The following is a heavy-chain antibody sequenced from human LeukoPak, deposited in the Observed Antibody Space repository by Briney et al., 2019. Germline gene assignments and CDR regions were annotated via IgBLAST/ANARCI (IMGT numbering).Heavy chain of an antibody. Sequence: ESGPTLVNPTKTLTLTCTFSEFSLSSSAMCVSWIRLPPGKALEWLARIGWYDDKFYSPSLKTRLTIVKDTSKTQVVLTMTNMHPVDTATYYYARTRPQKSLFDYWGQGTLVTVSS. CDR2: IGWYDDK. CDR3: ARTRPQKSLFDY. J-gene: IGHJ4*02. V-gene: IGHV2-70*17. CDR1: EFSLSSSAMC.